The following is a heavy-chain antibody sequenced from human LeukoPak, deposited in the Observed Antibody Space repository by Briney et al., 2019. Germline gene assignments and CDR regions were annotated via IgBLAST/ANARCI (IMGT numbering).Heavy chain of an antibody. Sequence: SETLSLTCTVSGDSISSSSYYWGWIRQPPGKGLEWIGSIYYSGSTYYNPSLKSRVTISVDTSKNQFSLKLSSVTAADTAVYYCQAGGYGFWSGYPYNFDYWGQGTLVTVSS. D-gene: IGHD3-3*01. CDR3: QAGGYGFWSGYPYNFDY. CDR2: IYYSGST. V-gene: IGHV4-39*01. CDR1: GDSISSSSYY. J-gene: IGHJ4*02.